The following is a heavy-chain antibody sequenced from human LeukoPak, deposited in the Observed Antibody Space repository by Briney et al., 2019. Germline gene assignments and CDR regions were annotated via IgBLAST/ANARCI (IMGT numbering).Heavy chain of an antibody. V-gene: IGHV3-7*05. CDR1: GFTFSSYW. CDR2: IKKDGSQK. D-gene: IGHD4-23*01. J-gene: IGHJ3*02. CDR3: ARDPTVGNFHDAFDI. Sequence: GGSLRLSCVASGFTFSSYWMSWVRQAPGKGLEWVATIKKDGSQKEYVDSMKGRLTISRDNAKNSLYLQMNSLRAEDTAMYYCARDPTVGNFHDAFDIWGQGTMVTVSS.